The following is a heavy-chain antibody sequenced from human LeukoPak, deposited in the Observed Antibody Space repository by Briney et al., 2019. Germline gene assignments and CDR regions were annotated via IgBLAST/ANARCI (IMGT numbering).Heavy chain of an antibody. D-gene: IGHD2-21*01. CDR3: ARVVVVISIFWYFDL. CDR1: GYSFTSFW. Sequence: GESLKISCKGSGYSFTSFWIGWVRQIPGKGLEWMGIIHPGDSDTRYSPSFQGQVTISVDKSISTAYLQWSSLKASDTAMYYCARVVVVISIFWYFDLWGRGTLVTVAS. V-gene: IGHV5-51*01. J-gene: IGHJ2*01. CDR2: IHPGDSDT.